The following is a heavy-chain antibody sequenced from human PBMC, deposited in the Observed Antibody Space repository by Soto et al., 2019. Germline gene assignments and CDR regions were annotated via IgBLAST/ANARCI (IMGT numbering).Heavy chain of an antibody. J-gene: IGHJ6*02. CDR1: GFNFSSYG. D-gene: IGHD6-6*01. V-gene: IGHV3-21*06. Sequence: VQLVESGGGVVQPGGSLRLSCEASGFNFSSYGIHWVRQAPGKGLEWVSSINSRADYTHYTESVKGRFTISRDNAKNSVYLHMNSLRAEDAAVYYCGREKEDEGSSSLRVYYGVDVWGQGTTVIVSS. CDR2: INSRADYT. CDR3: GREKEDEGSSSLRVYYGVDV.